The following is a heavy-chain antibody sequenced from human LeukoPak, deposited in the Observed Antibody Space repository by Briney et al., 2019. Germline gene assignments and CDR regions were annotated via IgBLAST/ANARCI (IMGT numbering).Heavy chain of an antibody. CDR3: ATQLGNDAFDI. D-gene: IGHD7-27*01. V-gene: IGHV3-48*03. J-gene: IGHJ3*02. CDR2: ISSSGSTI. Sequence: GGSLRLSCAASGFTFSSYEMNWVRQAPGKGLEWVSYISSSGSTIYYADSVKGRFTISRDNAKNSLYLQMNSLRAEDTAVYYCATQLGNDAFDIWGQGTMVTVSS. CDR1: GFTFSSYE.